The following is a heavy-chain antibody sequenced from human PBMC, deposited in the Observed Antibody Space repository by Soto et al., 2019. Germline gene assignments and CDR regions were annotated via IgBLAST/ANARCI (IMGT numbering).Heavy chain of an antibody. Sequence: QVQLVQSGAEVKKPGASVKVSCKASGYTFTSYAMHWVRQAPGQRLEWMGWLNAGNGKTKYSQKFQGRVNITRDTSASTDYMELSSLRSEDTAVYYCARVGDGYSGYALDYWGQGTLVTVSS. J-gene: IGHJ4*02. CDR1: GYTFTSYA. CDR3: ARVGDGYSGYALDY. D-gene: IGHD5-12*01. V-gene: IGHV1-3*01. CDR2: LNAGNGKT.